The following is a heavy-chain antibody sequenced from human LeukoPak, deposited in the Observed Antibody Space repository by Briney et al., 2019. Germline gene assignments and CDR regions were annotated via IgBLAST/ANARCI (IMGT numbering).Heavy chain of an antibody. J-gene: IGHJ4*02. CDR3: ARVPSLAAASRFDY. CDR2: IYYSGGT. CDR1: GGSISSYY. Sequence: PSETLSLTCTVSGGSISSYYWSWIRQPPGKGLEWIGYIYYSGGTNYNPSLKSRVTISVDTSKNQFSLKLSSVTAADTAVYYCARVPSLAAASRFDYWGQGTLVTVSS. D-gene: IGHD6-13*01. V-gene: IGHV4-59*01.